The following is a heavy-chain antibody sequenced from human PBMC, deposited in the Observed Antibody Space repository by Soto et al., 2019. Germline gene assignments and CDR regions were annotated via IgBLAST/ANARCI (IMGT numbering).Heavy chain of an antibody. Sequence: ASVKVSCKASGGTFSSYAISWVRQAPGQGLELMGGIIPIFGTANYAQKFQGRVTITADESTSTAYMELSSLRSEDTAVYYCASSLRGYSSSWYRVPYYYYGMDVWGQGTTVTVSS. V-gene: IGHV1-69*13. D-gene: IGHD6-13*01. J-gene: IGHJ6*02. CDR1: GGTFSSYA. CDR3: ASSLRGYSSSWYRVPYYYYGMDV. CDR2: IIPIFGTA.